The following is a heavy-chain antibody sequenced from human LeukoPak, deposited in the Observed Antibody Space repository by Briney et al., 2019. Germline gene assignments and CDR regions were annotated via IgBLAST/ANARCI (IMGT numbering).Heavy chain of an antibody. CDR2: MQSTGNS. CDR1: GDSISTYH. V-gene: IGHV4-59*01. J-gene: IGHJ4*02. Sequence: SETASLTCSVSGDSISTYHWNWIRMPPGKGLEWIAFMQSTGNSNYNPSLRSRVTMFVDTSKNQVALILRSVTAADTAVYYCARDKQHSYGRYFDHWGQGALVTVSS. D-gene: IGHD5-18*01. CDR3: ARDKQHSYGRYFDH.